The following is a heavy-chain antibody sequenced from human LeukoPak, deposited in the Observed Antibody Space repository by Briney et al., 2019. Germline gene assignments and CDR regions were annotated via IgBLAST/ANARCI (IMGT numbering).Heavy chain of an antibody. D-gene: IGHD4-11*01. CDR3: ARRFRDYSYFEY. CDR2: INYSGST. CDR1: GGSISSYY. Sequence: PSETLSLTCTVSGGSISSYYWSWIRQPPGKGLEWIGHINYSGSTKYNPSLKSRVTISVDTSKNHFSLKLRSVTAADTAVYYCARRFRDYSYFEYWGQGALVTVSS. J-gene: IGHJ4*02. V-gene: IGHV4-59*08.